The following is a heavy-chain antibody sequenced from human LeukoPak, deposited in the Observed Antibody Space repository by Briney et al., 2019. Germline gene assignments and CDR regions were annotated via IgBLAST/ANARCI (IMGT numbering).Heavy chain of an antibody. Sequence: SETLSLTCTVSGGSISSYYWSWIRQPPGKGLEGIGYIYYSGSTNYNPSLKSRATISVDTSKNQFSLKVTSVTAADTAVYYCAGHDIVASYYHRHFDYWGPGTLVTVSS. J-gene: IGHJ4*01. V-gene: IGHV4-59*08. CDR1: GGSISSYY. D-gene: IGHD3-9*01. CDR3: AGHDIVASYYHRHFDY. CDR2: IYYSGST.